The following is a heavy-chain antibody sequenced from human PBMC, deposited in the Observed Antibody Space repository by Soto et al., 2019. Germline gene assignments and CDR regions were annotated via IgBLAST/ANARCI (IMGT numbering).Heavy chain of an antibody. V-gene: IGHV4-4*09. CDR1: VGSITGYY. Sequence: SETLSLTCTVSVGSITGYYWSWIRLPPGKGLEWIGYIYDSGTTTYNAALKSRVSISAETSKNQFSLNLRSVTAADTAIYYCARRNYGEEGYFFDFWGQGVLVTVSS. CDR2: IYDSGTT. J-gene: IGHJ4*02. CDR3: ARRNYGEEGYFFDF. D-gene: IGHD4-17*01.